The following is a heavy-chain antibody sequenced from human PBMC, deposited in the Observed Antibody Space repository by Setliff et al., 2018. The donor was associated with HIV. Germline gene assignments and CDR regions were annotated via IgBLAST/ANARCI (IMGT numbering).Heavy chain of an antibody. Sequence: SQTLSLTCAVFGGSFSNYYWSWVRQPPGKGLEFIAEIDHEGTTNYNPSLKSRATISVDTYKNHLSLKLTSMTAADTGVYFCTLTHVGAQTHVGIPMIDNFWGQGTLVTVSS. D-gene: IGHD3-16*02. V-gene: IGHV4-34*01. CDR2: IDHEGTT. J-gene: IGHJ4*02. CDR3: TLTHVGAQTHVGIPMIDNF. CDR1: GGSFSNYY.